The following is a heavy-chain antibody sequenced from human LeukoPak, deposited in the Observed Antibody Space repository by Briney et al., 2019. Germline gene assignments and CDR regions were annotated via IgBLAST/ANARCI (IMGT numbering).Heavy chain of an antibody. D-gene: IGHD2-15*01. CDR2: LTSSSDTT. Sequence: GGSLRLSCAASGFTFSSYVMSWVRQAPGKGLEWVAALTSSSDTTYYGDSVKGRFTISRDNSKNTLYLQMNSLRAEDTAVYYCAKEGPVVVVAATPGNAFDIWGQGTMVTVSS. CDR3: AKEGPVVVVAATPGNAFDI. V-gene: IGHV3-23*01. J-gene: IGHJ3*02. CDR1: GFTFSSYV.